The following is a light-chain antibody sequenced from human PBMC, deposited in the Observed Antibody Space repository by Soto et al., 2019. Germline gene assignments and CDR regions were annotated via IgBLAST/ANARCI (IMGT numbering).Light chain of an antibody. V-gene: IGLV1-36*01. CDR1: SSNIGNNA. J-gene: IGLJ2*01. CDR2: YGD. Sequence: QSVLTQPPSVSEAPRQRVTISCSGSSSNIGNNAVNWYQQLPGKAPKLLIYYGDLLPSGVSDRFSGSKSGTSASLAISGLQSEDEADYYCAAWEDSLNGPVFGGGTKLTVL. CDR3: AAWEDSLNGPV.